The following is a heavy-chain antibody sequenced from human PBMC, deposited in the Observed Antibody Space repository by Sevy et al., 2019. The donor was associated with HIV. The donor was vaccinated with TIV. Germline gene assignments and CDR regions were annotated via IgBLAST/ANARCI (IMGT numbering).Heavy chain of an antibody. J-gene: IGHJ4*02. CDR3: AYGVWLRDASGMTFDY. D-gene: IGHD2-15*01. CDR1: GFSLSTDGVG. V-gene: IGHV2-5*02. CDR2: TYLDDDQ. Sequence: SGPTLVKPTQTLKLTCVFSGFSLSTDGVGVGWIRQPPGKALEWLALTYLDDDQRYSPSLKSRLTITKDTAKNQVVLIMTNMGPIDTATSYCAYGVWLRDASGMTFDYWGQGTLVTVSS.